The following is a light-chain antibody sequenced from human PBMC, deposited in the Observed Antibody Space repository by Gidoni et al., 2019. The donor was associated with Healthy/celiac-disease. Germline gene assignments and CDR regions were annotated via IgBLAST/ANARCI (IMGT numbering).Light chain of an antibody. Sequence: IHLTPSPSFLSASVGDRVTIPCRASQGISSYLAWYQQKPGKAPKLLSYAASTLQSGVPSRCSGSGSGTEFTLTISSLQPEDFATYYCQQLNSYSFTFXPXTKVDIK. J-gene: IGKJ3*01. CDR1: QGISSY. V-gene: IGKV1-9*01. CDR3: QQLNSYSFT. CDR2: AAS.